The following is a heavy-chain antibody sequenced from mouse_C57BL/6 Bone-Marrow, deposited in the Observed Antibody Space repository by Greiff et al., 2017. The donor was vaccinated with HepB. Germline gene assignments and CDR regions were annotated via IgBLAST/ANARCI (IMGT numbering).Heavy chain of an antibody. V-gene: IGHV7-3*01. CDR2: IRNKANGYTT. CDR3: ARSPAYYPYFDY. D-gene: IGHD2-10*01. CDR1: GFTFTDYY. Sequence: EVQRVESGGGLVQPGGSLSLSCAASGFTFTDYYMSWVRQPPGKALEWLGFIRNKANGYTTEYSASVKGRFTISRDNSQSILYLQMNALRAEDSATYYCARSPAYYPYFDYWGQGTTLTVSS. J-gene: IGHJ2*01.